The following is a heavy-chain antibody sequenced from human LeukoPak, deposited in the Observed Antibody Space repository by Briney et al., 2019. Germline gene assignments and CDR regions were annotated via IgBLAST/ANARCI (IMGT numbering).Heavy chain of an antibody. V-gene: IGHV4-34*01. CDR3: ARGPALPSIAAGPFDY. D-gene: IGHD6-6*01. CDR2: INHSGST. Sequence: SETLSLTCAVYGGSFSGYYWSWIRQPPGKGLEWIGEINHSGSTNYNPSLKSRVTISVDTSKNQFSLKLSSVTAADTAVYYCARGPALPSIAAGPFDYWGQGTLVTVSS. J-gene: IGHJ4*02. CDR1: GGSFSGYY.